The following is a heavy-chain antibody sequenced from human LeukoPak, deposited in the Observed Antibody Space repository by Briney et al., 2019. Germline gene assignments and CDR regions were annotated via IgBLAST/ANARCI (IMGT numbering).Heavy chain of an antibody. J-gene: IGHJ4*02. CDR2: IYYSGST. D-gene: IGHD2-2*01. CDR1: GDSISSSSYY. CDR3: ARQEVYCSSTSCYARGYSYGTFFDY. Sequence: SETLSLTCTVSGDSISSSSYYWGWIRQPPGKGLEWIGTIYYSGSTYYNPSLKSRVTISVDTSKNQFSLKLSSVTAADTAVYYCARQEVYCSSTSCYARGYSYGTFFDYWGQGTLVTVSS. V-gene: IGHV4-39*01.